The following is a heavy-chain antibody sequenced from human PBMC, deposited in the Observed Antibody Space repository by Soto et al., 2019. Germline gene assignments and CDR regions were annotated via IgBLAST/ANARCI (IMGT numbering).Heavy chain of an antibody. V-gene: IGHV1-3*01. CDR1: GYTFTSYA. CDR2: INAGNGNT. D-gene: IGHD2-15*01. Sequence: ASVKVSCKASGYTFTSYAMHWVRQAPGQRLEWMGWINAGNGNTRYSQKFQGRVTITRDTSASTAYMELSSLRSEDTAVNYCARGDPIVVVVAATNYFDYWGQGTLVTVS. CDR3: ARGDPIVVVVAATNYFDY. J-gene: IGHJ4*02.